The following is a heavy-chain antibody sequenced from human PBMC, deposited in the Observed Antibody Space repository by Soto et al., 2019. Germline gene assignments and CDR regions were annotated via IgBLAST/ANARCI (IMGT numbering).Heavy chain of an antibody. D-gene: IGHD6-19*01. CDR3: AKEWSYSSGWSHVDY. Sequence: GGSLRLSCAASGFTFSSYAMSWVRQAPGKGLEWVSAISGSGGSTYYADSVKGRFSISRDNSKNTLYLQMNSLRAEDTAVYYCAKEWSYSSGWSHVDYWGQGTLVTVSS. CDR2: ISGSGGST. CDR1: GFTFSSYA. J-gene: IGHJ4*02. V-gene: IGHV3-23*01.